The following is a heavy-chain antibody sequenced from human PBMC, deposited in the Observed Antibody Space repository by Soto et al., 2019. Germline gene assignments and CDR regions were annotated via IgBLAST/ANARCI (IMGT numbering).Heavy chain of an antibody. CDR3: ARIGYSSGYYSNDY. CDR2: IYYSGST. V-gene: IGHV4-59*01. J-gene: IGHJ4*02. CDR1: GGSSSSYY. Sequence: SETLSLTCTVSGGSSSSYYWSWIRQPPGKGLEWIGYIYYSGSTNYNPSLKSRVTISVDTSKNQFSLKLSSVTAADTALYYCARIGYSSGYYSNDYWGQGTLVTVSS. D-gene: IGHD3-22*01.